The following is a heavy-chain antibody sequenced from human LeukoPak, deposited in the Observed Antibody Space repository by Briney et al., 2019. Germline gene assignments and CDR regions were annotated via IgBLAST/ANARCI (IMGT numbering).Heavy chain of an antibody. CDR1: GFTFSSYW. J-gene: IGHJ4*02. CDR3: AREGSSGYYGEPIDY. V-gene: IGHV3-7*01. Sequence: GGSLRLSCAASGFTFSSYWMSWVRQAPGKGLEWVANIKQDGSEKYYVDSVKGRFTISRDNAKNSLYLQMNSLRAEDTAVYYCAREGSSGYYGEPIDYWGQGTLVTVSP. D-gene: IGHD3-22*01. CDR2: IKQDGSEK.